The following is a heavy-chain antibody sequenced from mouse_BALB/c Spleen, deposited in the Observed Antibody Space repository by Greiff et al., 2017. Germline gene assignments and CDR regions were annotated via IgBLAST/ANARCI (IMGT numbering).Heavy chain of an antibody. CDR2: ISSGGST. CDR3: ARNYGYDYYAMDY. Sequence: DVNLVESGGGLVKPGGSLKLSCAASGFTFSSYAMSWVRQTPEKRLEWVASISSGGSTYYPDSVKGRFTISRDNARNILYLQMSSLRSEDTAMYYCARNYGYDYYAMDYWGQGTSVTVSS. CDR1: GFTFSSYA. J-gene: IGHJ4*01. D-gene: IGHD1-2*01. V-gene: IGHV5-6-5*01.